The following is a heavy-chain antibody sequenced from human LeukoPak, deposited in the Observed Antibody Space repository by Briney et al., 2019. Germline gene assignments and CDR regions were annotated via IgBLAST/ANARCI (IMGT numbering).Heavy chain of an antibody. CDR1: GYTFTELS. Sequence: GASVKVSCKVSGYTFTELSMHWVRQAPGKGLEWMGGFDPEDGETIYAQKFQGRVTMTEDTSTDTAYMELSSLRSEDTAVYYCATRAPPYYYYGMDVWGKGTTVTVSS. D-gene: IGHD1-26*01. CDR2: FDPEDGET. V-gene: IGHV1-24*01. CDR3: ATRAPPYYYYGMDV. J-gene: IGHJ6*04.